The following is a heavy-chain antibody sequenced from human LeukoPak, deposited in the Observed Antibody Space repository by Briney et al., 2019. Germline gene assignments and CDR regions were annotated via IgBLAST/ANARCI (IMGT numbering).Heavy chain of an antibody. J-gene: IGHJ6*03. V-gene: IGHV3-7*01. CDR2: IKQDGSEK. CDR1: GFTFSSYW. CDR3: ARECDFWSGYPLYYYYFYMDV. Sequence: GGSLRLSCAASGFTFSSYWMSWVRQAPGKGLEWVANIKQDGSEKYYVDAMKGRFTISRDNAKNSLYLQMNSLRAEDTAVYYCARECDFWSGYPLYYYYFYMDVWGKGTTVTVSS. D-gene: IGHD3-3*01.